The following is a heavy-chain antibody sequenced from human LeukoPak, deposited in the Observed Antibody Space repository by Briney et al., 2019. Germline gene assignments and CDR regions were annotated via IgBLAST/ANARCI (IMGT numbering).Heavy chain of an antibody. V-gene: IGHV3-73*01. CDR1: GFTFSGSV. CDR3: TIGVY. Sequence: GESLRLSCAASGFTFSGSVLLWVRQASGRGLEWVGRIRSKADNDATAYAASVKGRFTISRDDSRNTAYLQINSLKTEDAAMYYCTIGVYWGQGTLVTVSS. J-gene: IGHJ4*02. CDR2: IRSKADNDAT.